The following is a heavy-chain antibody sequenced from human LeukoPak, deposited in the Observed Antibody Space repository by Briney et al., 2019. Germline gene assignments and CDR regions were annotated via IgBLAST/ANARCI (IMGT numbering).Heavy chain of an antibody. V-gene: IGHV1-18*01. D-gene: IGHD3-16*02. Sequence: ASVKVSCKASGYIFRRYGISWVRQAPGQGLEWVGWISAYNGNTYYAQKFQGRVTMTTDTSTSTAYMELRSLRSDDTAVYYCARGFVWGSYLDYWGQGTLVTVSS. CDR2: ISAYNGNT. J-gene: IGHJ4*02. CDR3: ARGFVWGSYLDY. CDR1: GYIFRRYG.